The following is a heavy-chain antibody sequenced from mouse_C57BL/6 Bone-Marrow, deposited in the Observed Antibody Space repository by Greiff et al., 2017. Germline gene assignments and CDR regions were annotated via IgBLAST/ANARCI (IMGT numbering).Heavy chain of an antibody. D-gene: IGHD1-1*01. V-gene: IGHV1-55*01. CDR2: IYPGSGST. CDR1: GYTFTSYW. J-gene: IGHJ2*01. CDR3: ARYYYGSSDY. Sequence: VQLQQPGAELVKPGASVKMFCKASGYTFTSYWITWVKQRPGQGLEWIGDIYPGSGSTNYNEKFKSKATLTVDTSSSPAYMQLRSLTSEDSAVYYCARYYYGSSDYWGQGTTLTVSS.